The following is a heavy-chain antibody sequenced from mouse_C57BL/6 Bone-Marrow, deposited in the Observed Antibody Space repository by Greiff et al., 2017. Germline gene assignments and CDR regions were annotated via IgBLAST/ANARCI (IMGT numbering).Heavy chain of an antibody. CDR2: IPPNCGST. CDR1: GYTFTSYW. J-gene: IGHJ2*01. D-gene: IGHD2-3*01. V-gene: IGHV1-64*01. Sequence: QVQLQQPGAELVKPGASVKLSCKASGYTFTSYWMHWVKQRHGKGLEWIGMIPPNCGSTIYNEKFKSKATLTVDKSSSTAYMQLSNLTSEDSAVYYCADFYDGYDYFDYWGQGTTLTVSS. CDR3: ADFYDGYDYFDY.